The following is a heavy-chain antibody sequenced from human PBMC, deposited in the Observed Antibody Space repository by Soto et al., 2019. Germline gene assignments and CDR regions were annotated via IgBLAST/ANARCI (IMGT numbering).Heavy chain of an antibody. CDR2: IWYDGSNK. V-gene: IGHV3-33*01. D-gene: IGHD2-15*01. J-gene: IGHJ4*02. CDR1: GFTFSTYG. Sequence: QVQLVESGGGVVQPGRSLRLSCAASGFTFSTYGMHWVRQAPGKGLEWMAIIWYDGSNKYYTDSVKGRFTISRDNSKNALYLQMNSLRVEDTAVYYCARGGGGSYCSGGSCFFDYWGQGTLVTLSS. CDR3: ARGGGGSYCSGGSCFFDY.